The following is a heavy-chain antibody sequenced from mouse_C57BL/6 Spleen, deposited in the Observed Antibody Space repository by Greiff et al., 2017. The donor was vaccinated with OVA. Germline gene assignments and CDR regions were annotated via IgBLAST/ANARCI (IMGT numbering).Heavy chain of an antibody. V-gene: IGHV1-5*01. D-gene: IGHD1-1*01. CDR3: ARWIYYYGSSYSYAMDY. CDR1: GYTFTSYW. CDR2: IYPGNSDT. Sequence: EVQLQESGTVLARPGASVKMSCTTSGYTFTSYWMHWVKQRPGQGLEWIGAIYPGNSDTSYNQKFTGKAKLTAVTSASTDYMGLSSLTNEDSAVYYCARWIYYYGSSYSYAMDYWGQGTSVTVSS. J-gene: IGHJ4*01.